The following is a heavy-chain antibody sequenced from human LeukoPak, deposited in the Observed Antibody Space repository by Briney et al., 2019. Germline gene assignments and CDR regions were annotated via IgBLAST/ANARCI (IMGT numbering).Heavy chain of an antibody. CDR1: GYTFTGYD. J-gene: IGHJ5*02. D-gene: IGHD3-16*01. V-gene: IGHV1-2*02. CDR2: INPNSGGT. Sequence: ASVKVSCKASGYTFTGYDMHWVRQAPGQGLEWMGWINPNSGGTNYAQKFQGRVTMTRDTSISTAYMELSRLRSDDTAVYYCARASFWESPINWFAPWGQGTLVTVSS. CDR3: ARASFWESPINWFAP.